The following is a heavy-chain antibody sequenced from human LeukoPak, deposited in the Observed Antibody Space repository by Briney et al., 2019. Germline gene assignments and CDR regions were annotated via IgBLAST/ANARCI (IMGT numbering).Heavy chain of an antibody. CDR2: INHSGST. D-gene: IGHD3-22*01. CDR1: GGSLSGYY. V-gene: IGHV4-34*01. J-gene: IGHJ5*02. CDR3: ARHRTRGITMIVRTTYNWFDP. Sequence: SETLSLTCAVYGGSLSGYYWSWIRQPPGKGLEWIGEINHSGSTYYNPSPKSRVTISVDTSKNQFSLKLSSVTAADTAVYYCARHRTRGITMIVRTTYNWFDPWGQGTLVTVSS.